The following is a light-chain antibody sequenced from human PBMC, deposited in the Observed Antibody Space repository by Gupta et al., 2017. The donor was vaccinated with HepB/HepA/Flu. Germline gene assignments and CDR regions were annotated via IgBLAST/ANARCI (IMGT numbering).Light chain of an antibody. J-gene: IGLJ2*01. CDR2: VVN. CDR3: CSYTGRDTPVV. CDR1: NNNIGRYNL. Sequence: QSVLTQPASVSGPPGQSIPNSCTGTNNNIGRYNLVSWYQQFPGKAPKLIIYVVNKRPSGVSDRFSGSKSGNTASLTISGLQAEDEATYYCCSYTGRDTPVVFGGGTKLTVL. V-gene: IGLV2-23*02.